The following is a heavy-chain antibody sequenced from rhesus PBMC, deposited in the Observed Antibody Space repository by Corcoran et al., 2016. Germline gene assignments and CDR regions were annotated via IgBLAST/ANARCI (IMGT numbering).Heavy chain of an antibody. CDR1: GGSISSNY. CDR3: ARDPWGDYYGYADY. J-gene: IGHJ4*01. CDR2: ISGGGRSP. D-gene: IGHD3-34*01. Sequence: QLQLQESGPGLVKPSETLSLTCAVSGGSISSNYWSWIRQPPGKGLEWIGRISGGGRSPDYHPSLTSRVTISTDTSKNQFSLKLSSVTAADTAVYCCARDPWGDYYGYADYWGQGVLVTVSS. V-gene: IGHV4-173*01.